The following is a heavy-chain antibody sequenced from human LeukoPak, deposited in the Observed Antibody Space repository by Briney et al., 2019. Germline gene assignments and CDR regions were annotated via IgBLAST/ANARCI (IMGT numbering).Heavy chain of an antibody. CDR1: GGSISSSSYY. V-gene: IGHV4-39*07. J-gene: IGHJ5*02. CDR3: ARDSLFRVRGVHNWFDP. CDR2: IYYSGST. D-gene: IGHD3-10*01. Sequence: SETLSLTCTVSGGSISSSSYYWGWIRQPPGKGLEWIGSIYYSGSTYYNPSLKSRVTISVDTSKNQFSLKLSSVTAADTAVYYCARDSLFRVRGVHNWFDPWGQGTLVTVSS.